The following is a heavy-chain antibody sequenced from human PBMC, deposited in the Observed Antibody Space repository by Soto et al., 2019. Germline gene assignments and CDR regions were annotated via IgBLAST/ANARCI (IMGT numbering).Heavy chain of an antibody. CDR3: AKEAYCSAGSCLDDAFDI. CDR1: GGTFRTYS. CDR2: IIPVLGLA. J-gene: IGHJ3*02. V-gene: IGHV1-69*02. Sequence: VQLVQSVAEVKKPGSSVKGSCKASGGTFRTYSITCVRQAPGQGPEWMGRIIPVLGLANYAQKFHGRVTITADKSTSTADMELSSLRSEDTAVYYCAKEAYCSAGSCLDDAFDIWGQGTMVTVAS. D-gene: IGHD2-15*01.